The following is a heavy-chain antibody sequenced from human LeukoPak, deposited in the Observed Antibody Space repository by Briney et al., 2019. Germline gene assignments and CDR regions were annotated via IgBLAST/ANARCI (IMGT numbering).Heavy chain of an antibody. CDR1: GYTFTSYY. CDR3: ARSPRGELLRDY. J-gene: IGHJ4*02. D-gene: IGHD1-26*01. V-gene: IGHV1-46*01. CDR2: INPSGGST. Sequence: ASVKVSCKASGYTFTSYYMHWVRQAPGQGLEWMGIINPSGGSTSYAQKFQGRVTMTRDTSTSTVYMELSSLRSGDTAVYYCARSPRGELLRDYWGQGTLVTVSS.